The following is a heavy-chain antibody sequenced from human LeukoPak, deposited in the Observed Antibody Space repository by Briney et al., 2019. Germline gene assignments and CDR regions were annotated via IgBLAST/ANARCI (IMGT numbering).Heavy chain of an antibody. V-gene: IGHV3-7*01. CDR2: INQDASVS. D-gene: IGHD3-16*01. CDR3: ARKVGDY. J-gene: IGHJ4*02. CDR1: GFTFSDYW. Sequence: GGSLRLSCAASGFTFSDYWMSWVRQAPGQGLEWVANINQDASVSHYIDSVKGRFTISRDNAKNPLFLQMNRLRAEDTALYYCARKVGDYWGQGTLVTVSS.